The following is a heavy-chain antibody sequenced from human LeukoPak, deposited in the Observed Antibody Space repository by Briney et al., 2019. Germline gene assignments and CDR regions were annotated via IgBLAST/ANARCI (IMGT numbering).Heavy chain of an antibody. Sequence: GGSLRPSCAASGFTFSSYGMHWVRQAPGKGLEWVAFIRYDGSNKYYADSVKGRFTISRDNSKNTLYLQMNSLRAEDTAVYYCAKGNVHDYGDCVLDYWGQGTLVTVSS. V-gene: IGHV3-30*02. CDR2: IRYDGSNK. CDR3: AKGNVHDYGDCVLDY. D-gene: IGHD4-17*01. J-gene: IGHJ4*02. CDR1: GFTFSSYG.